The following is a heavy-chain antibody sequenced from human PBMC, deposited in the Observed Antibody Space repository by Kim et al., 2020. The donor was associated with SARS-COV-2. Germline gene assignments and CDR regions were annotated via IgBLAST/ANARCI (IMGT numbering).Heavy chain of an antibody. Sequence: ASVKVSCKASGYTFTSYGISWVRQAPGQGLEWMGWISAYNGNTNYAQKLQGRVTMTTDTSTSTAYMELRSLRSDDTAVYYCAGRSPELPHYYYYGMDVWGQGTTVTVSS. J-gene: IGHJ6*02. CDR2: ISAYNGNT. CDR3: AGRSPELPHYYYYGMDV. V-gene: IGHV1-18*01. CDR1: GYTFTSYG. D-gene: IGHD1-7*01.